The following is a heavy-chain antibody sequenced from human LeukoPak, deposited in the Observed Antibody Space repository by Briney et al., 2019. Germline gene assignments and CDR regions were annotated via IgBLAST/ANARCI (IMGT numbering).Heavy chain of an antibody. Sequence: ASVKVPCKASGYTFTSYDINWVRQATGQGLEWMGWMNPNSGNTGYAQKFQGRVTMTRNTSISTAYMELSSLRSEDTAVYYCARGLGYCSSTSCYRWFDPWGQGTLVTVSS. D-gene: IGHD2-2*01. CDR1: GYTFTSYD. CDR2: MNPNSGNT. J-gene: IGHJ5*02. V-gene: IGHV1-8*01. CDR3: ARGLGYCSSTSCYRWFDP.